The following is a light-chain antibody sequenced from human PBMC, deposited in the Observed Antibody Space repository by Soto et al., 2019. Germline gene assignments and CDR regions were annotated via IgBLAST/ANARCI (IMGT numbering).Light chain of an antibody. V-gene: IGLV1-51*01. J-gene: IGLJ2*01. CDR3: GTWDSSLSAAV. CDR2: DSN. Sequence: QSVLTQPPSVSAAPGQKVTISCSGSSSNIGNHYVSWYQQLPGTAPKLLIYDSNKRPSGIPDRFSGSKSGTSATLGITGLQTGDEADYYCGTWDSSLSAAVFGGGTQLTVL. CDR1: SSNIGNHY.